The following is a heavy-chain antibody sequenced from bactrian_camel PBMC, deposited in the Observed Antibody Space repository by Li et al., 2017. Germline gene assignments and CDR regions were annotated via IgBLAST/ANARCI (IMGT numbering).Heavy chain of an antibody. CDR2: ITWSGTT. CDR1: GFTFSSHW. Sequence: QLVESGGGLVQPGGSLRLSCVVSGFTFSSHWMYWVRQAPGKGLEWVSLITWSGTTNYADSVKGQFTIFRDNARGTVYLQMNSLKSEDTALYYCARGAPYWGQGTQVTVS. J-gene: IGHJ4*01. CDR3: ARGAPY. V-gene: IGHV3S1*01.